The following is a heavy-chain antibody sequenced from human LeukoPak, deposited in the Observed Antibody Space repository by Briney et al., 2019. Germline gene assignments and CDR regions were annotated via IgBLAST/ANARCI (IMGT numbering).Heavy chain of an antibody. V-gene: IGHV3-23*01. J-gene: IGHJ5*02. CDR2: ISGSGGST. Sequence: GGSLRLSCAASGFTFSSYWMHWVRQAPGKGLEWVSAISGSGGSTYYADSVKGRFTISRDNSKNTLYLQMNSLRAEDTAVYYCAKVSGGSYPSPWGQGTLVTVSS. CDR1: GFTFSSYW. CDR3: AKVSGGSYPSP. D-gene: IGHD1-26*01.